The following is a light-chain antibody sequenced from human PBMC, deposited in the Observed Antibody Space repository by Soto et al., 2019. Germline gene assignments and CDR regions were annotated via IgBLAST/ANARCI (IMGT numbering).Light chain of an antibody. CDR3: QQNYNTPRT. V-gene: IGKV1-39*01. CDR2: AAS. J-gene: IGKJ1*01. Sequence: DIQMTQSPSSLSASVGDRVTITCRASQSISNYLNWYQHKPGKAPKVLIYAASSLQSGVPSRFSGSGSGTDFTLNISSLQPEDFATYYCQQNYNTPRTFGQGTKVDIK. CDR1: QSISNY.